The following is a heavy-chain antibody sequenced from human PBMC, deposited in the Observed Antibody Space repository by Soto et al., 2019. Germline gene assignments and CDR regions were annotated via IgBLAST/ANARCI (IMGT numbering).Heavy chain of an antibody. CDR2: ISGSGGST. CDR1: GFTFSSYG. D-gene: IGHD5-18*01. V-gene: IGHV3-23*01. J-gene: IGHJ6*02. CDR3: AKVKEYSYGLYYYGMDV. Sequence: PGGSLRLSCAASGFTFSSYGMSWGRQAPGKGLEWVSAISGSGGSTYYADSVKGRFTISRDNSKNTLYLQMNSLRAEDTAVYYCAKVKEYSYGLYYYGMDVWGQGTTVTVSS.